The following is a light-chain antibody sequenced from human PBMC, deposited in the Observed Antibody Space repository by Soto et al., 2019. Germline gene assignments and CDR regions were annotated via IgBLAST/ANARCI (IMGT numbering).Light chain of an antibody. CDR1: QSVSSNS. V-gene: IGKV3-20*01. CDR3: QQYGSSPPYT. J-gene: IGKJ2*01. Sequence: EIVLTQSPGTLSLSPGERATLSCRASQSVSSNSLAWYQQKPGQAPRLVIYGASNRATGIPDRFSGSGSGTDFTLTINRLEPEDFAVYYCQQYGSSPPYTFGQGTKLDIK. CDR2: GAS.